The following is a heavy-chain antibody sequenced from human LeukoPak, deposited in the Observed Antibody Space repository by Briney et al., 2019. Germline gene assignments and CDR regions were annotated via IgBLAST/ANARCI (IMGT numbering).Heavy chain of an antibody. CDR1: GFTFDDYG. D-gene: IGHD1-26*01. V-gene: IGHV3-20*01. CDR3: ARDLALGWFDP. CDR2: INWNGGST. J-gene: IGHJ5*02. Sequence: GGSLRLSCAASGFTFDDYGMSWVRQAPGKGLEWVSGINWNGGSTGYADSVKGRFTISRDNAKNSLYLQMNSLRDEDTALYHCARDLALGWFDPWGQGTLVTVSS.